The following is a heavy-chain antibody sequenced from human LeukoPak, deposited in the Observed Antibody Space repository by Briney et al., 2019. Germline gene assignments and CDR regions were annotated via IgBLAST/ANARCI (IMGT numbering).Heavy chain of an antibody. CDR3: ARSKTDY. V-gene: IGHV3-7*01. CDR2: INEDGSEK. J-gene: IGHJ4*02. D-gene: IGHD4-11*01. Sequence: GGSLRLSCAASGFTFSSYEMNWVRQAPGKGLEWVANINEDGSEKYYADSVEGRFTISRDNAKNSLDLQMNSLRADDTAIYYCARSKTDYWGQGTLVTVSS. CDR1: GFTFSSYE.